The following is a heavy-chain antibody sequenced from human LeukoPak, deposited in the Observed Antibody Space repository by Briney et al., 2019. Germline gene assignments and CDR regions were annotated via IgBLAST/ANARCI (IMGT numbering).Heavy chain of an antibody. V-gene: IGHV4-61*10. CDR1: GGSISSGSYY. Sequence: PSETLSLTCTVSGGSISSGSYYWSWIRQPAGKGLEWIGEINHSGSTNYNPSLKSRVTISVDTSKNQFSLKLSSVTAADTAVYYCARLVLRGVIIKRYYFDYWGQGTLVTVSS. J-gene: IGHJ4*02. CDR3: ARLVLRGVIIKRYYFDY. D-gene: IGHD3-10*01. CDR2: INHSGST.